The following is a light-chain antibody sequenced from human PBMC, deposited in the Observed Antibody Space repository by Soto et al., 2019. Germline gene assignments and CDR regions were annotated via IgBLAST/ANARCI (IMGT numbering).Light chain of an antibody. CDR3: SSVTTSSTVV. CDR1: SSDVGRYNY. Sequence: QSALAQPASVSGSPGQSITISCTGTSSDVGRYNYVSWFQQHPGKAPKLLIYDVSNWPSGVSDRFSGSKSGNTASLTISGLQAEDEADYYCSSVTTSSTVVFGTGTKLTVL. J-gene: IGLJ1*01. CDR2: DVS. V-gene: IGLV2-14*01.